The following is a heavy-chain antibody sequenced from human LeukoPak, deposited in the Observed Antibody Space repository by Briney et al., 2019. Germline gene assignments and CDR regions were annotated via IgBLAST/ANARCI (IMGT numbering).Heavy chain of an antibody. D-gene: IGHD3-10*01. CDR3: ARDGDGSGSYFDENVFEDWFDP. CDR2: IRSSSSYI. CDR1: GFTFSSYS. J-gene: IGHJ5*02. V-gene: IGHV3-21*01. Sequence: GGSLRLSCAASGFTFSSYSMNWVRQAPGRGLEWVSSIRSSSSYIYYAESVKGRFTISRDNAKNSLYLQMNSLRAEDTAVYYCARDGDGSGSYFDENVFEDWFDPWGQGTLVTVSS.